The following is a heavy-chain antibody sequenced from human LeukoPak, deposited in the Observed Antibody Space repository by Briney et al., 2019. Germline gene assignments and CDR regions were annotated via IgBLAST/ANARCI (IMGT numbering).Heavy chain of an antibody. CDR2: INPNSGGT. CDR3: AGEPRAGATLRRYAFDI. V-gene: IGHV1-2*02. D-gene: IGHD1-26*01. CDR1: GYTFTGYY. J-gene: IGHJ3*02. Sequence: ASVKVSCKASGYTFTGYYMHWVRQAPGQGLEWMGWINPNSGGTNHAQKFQGRVTMTRDTSISTAYMELSRLRSDDTAVYYCAGEPRAGATLRRYAFDIWGQGTMVTVSS.